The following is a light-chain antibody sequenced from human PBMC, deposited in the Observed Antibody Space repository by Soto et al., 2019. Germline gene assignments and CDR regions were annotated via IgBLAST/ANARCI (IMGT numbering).Light chain of an antibody. CDR1: NIGSKR. CDR3: QVWNSTSALAI. V-gene: IGLV3-21*02. CDR2: EDS. Sequence: SSELTRPPSVSVAPGQTARMTSGGNNIGSKRVQWYQHKAGQAPVMVVYEDSDRPSGIPERFSGSNAGNTATLNISRVEAVYESDYYCQVWNSTSALAIFGTGPKVTVL. J-gene: IGLJ1*01.